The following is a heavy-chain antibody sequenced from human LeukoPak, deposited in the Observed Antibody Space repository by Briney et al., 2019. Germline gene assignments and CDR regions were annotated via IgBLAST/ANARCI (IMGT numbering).Heavy chain of an antibody. CDR1: GYTFTSYG. Sequence: ASVKVSCKASGYTFTSYGISWVRQAPGQGLEWMGWISAYNGNTNYAQKLQGRVTMTTDTSTSTAYMELRSLRFDDTAVYYCARNGAFRCSSTSCLYYFDYWGQGTLVTVSS. D-gene: IGHD2-2*01. CDR3: ARNGAFRCSSTSCLYYFDY. J-gene: IGHJ4*02. CDR2: ISAYNGNT. V-gene: IGHV1-18*01.